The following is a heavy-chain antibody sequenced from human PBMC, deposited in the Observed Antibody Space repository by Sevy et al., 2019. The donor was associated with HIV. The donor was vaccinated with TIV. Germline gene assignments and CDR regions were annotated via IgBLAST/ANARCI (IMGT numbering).Heavy chain of an antibody. CDR3: ATTKEYYDNSGDPFEY. CDR2: FDPEDGKT. J-gene: IGHJ4*02. Sequence: ASVKVSCKVSGSTLTRLSMHWVRQAPGKGLEWMASFDPEDGKTVYAQKFQGRVTMTEDTSTDTAYMGLSSLRSEDTAVYYCATTKEYYDNSGDPFEYWGQGTLVTVSS. CDR1: GSTLTRLS. D-gene: IGHD3-22*01. V-gene: IGHV1-24*01.